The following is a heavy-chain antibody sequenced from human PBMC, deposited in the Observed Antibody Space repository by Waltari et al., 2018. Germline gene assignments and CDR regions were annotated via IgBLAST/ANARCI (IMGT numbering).Heavy chain of an antibody. Sequence: EVQLVESGGGLVQPGGSLRLSCAASGFTFSSYSMNWVRQAPGEGWEWVSYISSSSMTIYYADSVKGRFTISRDNAKNSLYLQMNSLRAEDTAVYYCAPQGSGWLVAFDIWGQGTMVTVSS. CDR2: ISSSSMTI. D-gene: IGHD6-19*01. CDR1: GFTFSSYS. CDR3: APQGSGWLVAFDI. J-gene: IGHJ3*02. V-gene: IGHV3-48*01.